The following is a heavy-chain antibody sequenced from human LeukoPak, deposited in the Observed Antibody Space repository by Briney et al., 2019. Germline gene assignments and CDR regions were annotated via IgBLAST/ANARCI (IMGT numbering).Heavy chain of an antibody. J-gene: IGHJ4*02. Sequence: GGSLRLSCAASGFTFSTYTMNWVRQAPGKGLEWVSYISSSSTTIYYADSVKGRFTISRDNAKNSLYLQMNSLRAEDTAVYYCARPRWPWSSWLDYWGQGTLVTVSS. D-gene: IGHD6-13*01. CDR2: ISSSSTTI. CDR1: GFTFSTYT. V-gene: IGHV3-48*01. CDR3: ARPRWPWSSWLDY.